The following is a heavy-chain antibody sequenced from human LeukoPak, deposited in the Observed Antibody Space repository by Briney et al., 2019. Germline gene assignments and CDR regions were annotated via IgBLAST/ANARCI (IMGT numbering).Heavy chain of an antibody. Sequence: GGSLRLSCGASGFTFSSYWMHWVRQAPGKGLVWISRINSDGSSTSYADSVKGRFTISRDNAKNTLYLQMNSLRAEDTAVYYCAREDGTGATTDDAFDIWGQGTMVTVSS. V-gene: IGHV3-74*01. CDR3: AREDGTGATTDDAFDI. CDR1: GFTFSSYW. CDR2: INSDGSST. J-gene: IGHJ3*02. D-gene: IGHD1-26*01.